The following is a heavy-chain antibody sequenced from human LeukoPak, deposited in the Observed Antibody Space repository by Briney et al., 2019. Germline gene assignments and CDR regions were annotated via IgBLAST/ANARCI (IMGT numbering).Heavy chain of an antibody. CDR3: AREVTYYYDSSGYHYDAFDI. J-gene: IGHJ3*02. Sequence: ASVKVSCKASGYTFTGYYMHWVRQAPGQGLEWMGWINPNSGGINYAQKFQGRVTMTRDTSISTAYMELSRLRSDDTAVYYCAREVTYYYDSSGYHYDAFDIWSQGTMVTVSS. V-gene: IGHV1-2*02. CDR2: INPNSGGI. CDR1: GYTFTGYY. D-gene: IGHD3-22*01.